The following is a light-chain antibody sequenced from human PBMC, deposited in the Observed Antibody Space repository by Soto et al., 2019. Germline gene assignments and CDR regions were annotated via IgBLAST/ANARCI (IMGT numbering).Light chain of an antibody. V-gene: IGLV1-51*01. Sequence: QSVLTQPPSVSAAPGQTVTVSCSGNKSNVGRNYVSWYQQFPGTAPRLLIYDTNKRPSGIPGRFSGSKSGTSATLGSTGLQTGDEDIYYCGTLDSRLSGVLFGGGTPLTVL. J-gene: IGLJ2*01. CDR2: DTN. CDR3: GTLDSRLSGVL. CDR1: KSNVGRNY.